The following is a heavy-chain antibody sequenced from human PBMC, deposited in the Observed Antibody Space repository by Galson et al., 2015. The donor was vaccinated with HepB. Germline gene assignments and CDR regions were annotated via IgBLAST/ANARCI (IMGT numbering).Heavy chain of an antibody. CDR3: ASVSDSSSWYVDGQSDY. Sequence: SLRLSCAASGFTFSSYGMHWVRQAPGKGLEWVAVIWYDGSNKYYADSVKGRFTISRDNSKNTLYLQMNSLRAEDTAVYYCASVSDSSSWYVDGQSDYWGQGTLVTVSS. CDR2: IWYDGSNK. V-gene: IGHV3-33*08. D-gene: IGHD6-13*01. CDR1: GFTFSSYG. J-gene: IGHJ4*02.